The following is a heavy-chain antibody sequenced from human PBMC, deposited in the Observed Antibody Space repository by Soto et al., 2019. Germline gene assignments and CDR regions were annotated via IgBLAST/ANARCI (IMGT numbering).Heavy chain of an antibody. CDR3: ARHLAMIVAPDY. Sequence: PGESLEISCKGSGYSFTSYWISWVRQLPGKGLEWMGRIDPSDSYTNYSPSFQGHVTISADKSISTAYLQWSSLKASDTPMYYCARHLAMIVAPDYWGQGTLVTVSS. D-gene: IGHD3-22*01. CDR1: GYSFTSYW. V-gene: IGHV5-10-1*01. CDR2: IDPSDSYT. J-gene: IGHJ4*02.